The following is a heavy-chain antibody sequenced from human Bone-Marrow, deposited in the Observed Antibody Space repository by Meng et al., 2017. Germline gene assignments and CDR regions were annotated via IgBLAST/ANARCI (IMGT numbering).Heavy chain of an antibody. D-gene: IGHD4-11*01. J-gene: IGHJ4*02. CDR3: ARGPTTMAHDFDY. CDR2: INHSGST. V-gene: IGHV4-34*01. CDR1: GGSFSDYY. Sequence: QVQLQHGGAGLLKPSEPLSLPCVVSGGSFSDYYWSWIRQPPGKGLEWIGEINHSGSTNYNPPLESRATISVDTSQNNLSLKLSSVTAADSAVYYCARGPTTMAHDFDYWGQGTLVTVSS.